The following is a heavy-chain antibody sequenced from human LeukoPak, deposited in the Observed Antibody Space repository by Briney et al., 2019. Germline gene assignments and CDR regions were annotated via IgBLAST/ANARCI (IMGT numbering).Heavy chain of an antibody. D-gene: IGHD3-10*01. CDR2: YSGST. CDR3: ARSSYGAGSKPYWVDY. J-gene: IGHJ4*02. CDR1: GGSISSSSYY. Sequence: PSETLSLTCTVSGGSISSSSYYWAWIRQPPGKGLEYIGSYSGSTYYNPSLKSRVTISVDTSKKQFSLKLSSVTAADTAVYYCARSSYGAGSKPYWVDYWGQGTLVTVSS. V-gene: IGHV4-39*01.